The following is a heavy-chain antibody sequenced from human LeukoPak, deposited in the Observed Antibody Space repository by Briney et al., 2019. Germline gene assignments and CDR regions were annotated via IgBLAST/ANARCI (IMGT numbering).Heavy chain of an antibody. J-gene: IGHJ4*02. Sequence: GRSLRLSCAASGFTFSSYSMHWVRQAPGKGLEWVAVISYDGSNKYYADSVKGRFTISRDNSKNTLYLQMNSLRAEDTAVYYCAKGGYKAPTDYWGQGTLVTVSS. V-gene: IGHV3-30-3*01. D-gene: IGHD5-24*01. CDR1: GFTFSSYS. CDR2: ISYDGSNK. CDR3: AKGGYKAPTDY.